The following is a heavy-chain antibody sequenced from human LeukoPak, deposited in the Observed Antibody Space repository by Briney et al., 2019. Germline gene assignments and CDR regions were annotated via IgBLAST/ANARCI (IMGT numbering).Heavy chain of an antibody. V-gene: IGHV3-48*03. J-gene: IGHJ3*02. CDR3: AREGYYYDSSGYTAGAFDI. CDR2: ISSSGSTI. D-gene: IGHD3-22*01. CDR1: GFTFSSYE. Sequence: GGSLRLSCAASGFTFSSYEMNWVRQAPGKGLEWVSYISSSGSTIYYADSVKGRSTIPRDNAKNSLYLQMNSLRAEDTAVYYCAREGYYYDSSGYTAGAFDIWGQGTMVTVSS.